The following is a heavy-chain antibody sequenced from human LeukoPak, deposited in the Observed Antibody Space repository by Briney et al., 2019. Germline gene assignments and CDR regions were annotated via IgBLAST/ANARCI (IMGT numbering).Heavy chain of an antibody. V-gene: IGHV3-48*01. CDR1: GFTFSSYS. J-gene: IGHJ4*02. Sequence: PGGSLRLSCAASGFTFSSYSMNWVRQGPGKGLEWVSYISSSSSTIYYADSVKGRFTISRDSAKNSLYLQMNSLRAEDTAVYYCARDRGFLERLSRFDYWGQGTLVTVSS. CDR3: ARDRGFLERLSRFDY. D-gene: IGHD3-3*01. CDR2: ISSSSSTI.